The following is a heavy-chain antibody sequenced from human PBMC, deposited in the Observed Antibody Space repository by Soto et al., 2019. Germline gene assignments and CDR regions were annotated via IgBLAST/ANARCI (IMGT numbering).Heavy chain of an antibody. Sequence: VGSLRLSCSASGFTFNDNPMYWVRQAPGKGLEYVSLISANGGSTHYADSVKGRFSISRDNSENTLYLQMSSLRAEDTAVYYCVKGAGWLQDVDYWGQGTLVTVSS. CDR3: VKGAGWLQDVDY. CDR2: ISANGGST. CDR1: GFTFNDNP. D-gene: IGHD5-12*01. V-gene: IGHV3-64D*08. J-gene: IGHJ4*02.